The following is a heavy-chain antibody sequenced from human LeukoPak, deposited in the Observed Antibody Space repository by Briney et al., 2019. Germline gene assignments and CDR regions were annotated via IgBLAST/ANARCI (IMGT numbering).Heavy chain of an antibody. J-gene: IGHJ4*02. CDR1: GGSISSYY. D-gene: IGHD6-13*01. Sequence: SETLSLTCTVSGGSISSYYWSWIRQPAGKGLEWIGRIYTSGSTNYNPSLKSRVTMSVDTSKNQFSLKLSSVTAADTAVYYCARDRGYSSSWYDAFDIWGQGTLVTVSS. CDR3: ARDRGYSSSWYDAFDI. CDR2: IYTSGST. V-gene: IGHV4-4*07.